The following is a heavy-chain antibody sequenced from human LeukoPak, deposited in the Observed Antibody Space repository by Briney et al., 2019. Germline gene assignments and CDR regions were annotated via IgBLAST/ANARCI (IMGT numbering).Heavy chain of an antibody. CDR1: GGSMSSYY. CDR2: IYYSGST. CDR3: ARDGHYGGDAFDI. V-gene: IGHV4-59*01. D-gene: IGHD4-23*01. J-gene: IGHJ3*02. Sequence: PSETLSLTCTVSGGSMSSYYWSWIRQPPGKGLEWIGYIYYSGSTNYNPSLKSRVTISLDTSKNQFSLKLSSVTAADTAVYYCARDGHYGGDAFDIWGQGTMVTVSS.